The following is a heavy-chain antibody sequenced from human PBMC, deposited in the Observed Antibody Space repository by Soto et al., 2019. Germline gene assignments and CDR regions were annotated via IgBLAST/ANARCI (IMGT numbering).Heavy chain of an antibody. CDR2: ISAYNGNT. Sequence: ASVKVSCKTSGYTFTSYGISWVRQAPGQGLEWMGWISAYNGNTNYAQKLQGRVTMTTDTSTSTAYMELRSLRSDDTAVYYCARCGYDLWAYYFDYWGQGTLVTVSS. J-gene: IGHJ4*02. V-gene: IGHV1-18*01. CDR3: ARCGYDLWAYYFDY. D-gene: IGHD5-12*01. CDR1: GYTFTSYG.